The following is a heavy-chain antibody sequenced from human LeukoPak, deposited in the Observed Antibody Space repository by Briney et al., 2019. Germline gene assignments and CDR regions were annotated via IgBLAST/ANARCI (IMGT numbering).Heavy chain of an antibody. V-gene: IGHV3-7*03. CDR3: ARGGGLDV. D-gene: IGHD3-16*01. CDR2: INHNGNVN. CDR1: GFTFSIYG. J-gene: IGHJ6*02. Sequence: GGSLRLSCAASGFTFSIYGMHCVRHAPGKGLEWVASINHNGNVNYYVDSEKGRFTISRDNAKNALYLQMSNLRAEDTAVYFCARGGGLDVWGQGATVTVSS.